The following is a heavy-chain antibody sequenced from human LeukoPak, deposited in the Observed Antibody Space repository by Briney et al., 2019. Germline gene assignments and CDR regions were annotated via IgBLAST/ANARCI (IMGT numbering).Heavy chain of an antibody. J-gene: IGHJ4*02. V-gene: IGHV3-9*01. CDR2: ISWNSGDI. Sequence: GGSLRLSCAVSGFTFDDYVIHWVRQVPGKGLEWVSGISWNSGDIDYVDSVKGRFTISRDNARNSVYLELNSLRAEDTAVYYCARIGYRSSSFDYWGQGTLVTVSS. CDR3: ARIGYRSSSFDY. CDR1: GFTFDDYV. D-gene: IGHD6-6*01.